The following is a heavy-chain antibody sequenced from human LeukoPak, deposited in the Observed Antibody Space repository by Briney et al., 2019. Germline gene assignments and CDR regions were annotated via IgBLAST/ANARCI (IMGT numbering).Heavy chain of an antibody. Sequence: SETLSLTCTVSGGSISSGSYYWSWIRQPAGKGLEWIGRIYTSGSTNYNPSLKSRVTISVDTSKNQFSLKLSSVTAADTAVYYCARERGYSGYSGADYWGQGTLVTVSS. V-gene: IGHV4-61*02. CDR1: GGSISSGSYY. J-gene: IGHJ4*02. CDR3: ARERGYSGYSGADY. CDR2: IYTSGST. D-gene: IGHD5-12*01.